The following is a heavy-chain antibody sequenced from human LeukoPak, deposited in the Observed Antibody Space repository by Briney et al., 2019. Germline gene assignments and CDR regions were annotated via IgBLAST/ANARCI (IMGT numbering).Heavy chain of an antibody. V-gene: IGHV4-59*01. D-gene: IGHD3-22*01. CDR2: ISYSGGT. CDR1: GGSISTYY. J-gene: IGHJ4*02. Sequence: SETLSLTCTVSGGSISTYYWSWIRQPPGKGLGWIGYISYSGGTNYNPSLKSRVTISVDTSKNHFSLKLSSVTAADTAVYYCARGDDTSGYYYYFDYWGQGTLVTVSS. CDR3: ARGDDTSGYYYYFDY.